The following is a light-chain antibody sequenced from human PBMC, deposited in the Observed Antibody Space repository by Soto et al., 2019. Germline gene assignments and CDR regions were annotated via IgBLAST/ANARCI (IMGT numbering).Light chain of an antibody. Sequence: ESVLTQSPGTLSLSPGERATLSCRASQSVSSSYLAWYQQKPGQAPRLLIYGASSRATGIPDRFSGSGSGTDFTLTISRLEPEDFALYYCQQYHTSPLTFGQGTKVDIK. CDR2: GAS. J-gene: IGKJ1*01. CDR1: QSVSSSY. CDR3: QQYHTSPLT. V-gene: IGKV3-20*01.